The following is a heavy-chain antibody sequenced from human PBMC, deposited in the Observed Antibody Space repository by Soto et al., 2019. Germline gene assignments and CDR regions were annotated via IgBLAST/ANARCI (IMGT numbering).Heavy chain of an antibody. CDR2: INSDASHT. Sequence: EVQLVESGGGLVQPGGSLRLSCAASGFTFSTYWMHWIRQVPGKGLEWVSRINSDASHTYYADSVKGRFTISRDNAKNTLHLEMNRLRAEDTAVYYCVRDGHSITTSGYGSWFDPWGQGTLVTVSS. CDR3: VRDGHSITTSGYGSWFDP. V-gene: IGHV3-74*01. CDR1: GFTFSTYW. D-gene: IGHD6-25*01. J-gene: IGHJ5*02.